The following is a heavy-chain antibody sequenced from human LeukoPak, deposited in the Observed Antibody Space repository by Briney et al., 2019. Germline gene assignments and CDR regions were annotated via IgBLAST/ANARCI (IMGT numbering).Heavy chain of an antibody. CDR2: ISGSGGST. J-gene: IGHJ4*02. V-gene: IGHV3-23*01. Sequence: PAGSLRLSCAASGFTFSSYAMSWVRQAPGKGLEWGSAISGSGGSTYYADSVKGRFTISRDNSKNTLYLQMNSLRVEDTAVYYCARDSAMLRGPLVIYYFDFWGQGTLVTVSS. D-gene: IGHD3-10*01. CDR3: ARDSAMLRGPLVIYYFDF. CDR1: GFTFSSYA.